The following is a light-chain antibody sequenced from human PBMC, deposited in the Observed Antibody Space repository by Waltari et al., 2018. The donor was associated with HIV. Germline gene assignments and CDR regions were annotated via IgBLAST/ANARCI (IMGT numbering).Light chain of an antibody. CDR2: GDN. CDR1: SSNLGTGHD. J-gene: IGLJ2*01. CDR3: QSYDSSLSGVV. Sequence: QSVLPQPPSVSGAPGQRVTISCTGSSSNLGTGHDVHWYQQLPGTAPKLLIYGDNNRPSGVPDRFSGSKSGTSASLAITGLQAEDEADYYCQSYDSSLSGVVFGGGTKLTVL. V-gene: IGLV1-40*01.